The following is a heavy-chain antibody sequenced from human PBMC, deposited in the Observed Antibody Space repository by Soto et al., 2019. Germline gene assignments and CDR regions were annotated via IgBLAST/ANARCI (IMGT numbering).Heavy chain of an antibody. CDR2: IRAKVTGRTT. V-gene: IGHV3-49*03. CDR1: GVNCGEYS. D-gene: IGHD5-12*01. CDR3: GRVSLAPRADCDF. Sequence: SLRRSGTASGVNCGEYSRSWFRQAPGKGVEWISFIRAKVTGRTTAYAASVSGRFTASSDDSKSTAYLQMNSLKTEDSAVYYCGRVSLAPRADCDFWGLGTLVTVSS. J-gene: IGHJ4*02.